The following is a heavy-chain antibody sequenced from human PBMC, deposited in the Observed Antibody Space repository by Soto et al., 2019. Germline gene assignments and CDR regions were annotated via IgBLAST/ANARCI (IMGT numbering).Heavy chain of an antibody. V-gene: IGHV1-8*01. CDR2: MNPNSGNA. Sequence: QVQLVQSGAEVRKPGASVRVSCKATGYSFTRHDINWLRQAAGQGLEWMGWMNPNSGNAVYAQKFQGRVTMSRNTSITSAYIWVASQMTEDTAVFVCERGAKKDISTWFGTGGQGPRLSVSS. J-gene: IGHJ5*02. CDR1: GYSFTRHD. CDR3: ERGAKKDISTWFGT.